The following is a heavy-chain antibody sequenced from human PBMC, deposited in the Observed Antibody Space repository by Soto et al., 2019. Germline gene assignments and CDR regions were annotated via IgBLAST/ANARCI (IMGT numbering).Heavy chain of an antibody. J-gene: IGHJ4*02. CDR3: VRVVTIPGYPDN. D-gene: IGHD5-12*01. Sequence: QVQLVQSGAEVRQPASSVKVSCKSSVGTFSSYAISWVRQAPGQGLEWMGGIVPIVDTSTYAQKFQGRVTITADESTSTVYMELSSLRSHDTAVYYCVRVVTIPGYPDNWGQRTLVTVSS. CDR1: VGTFSSYA. CDR2: IVPIVDTS. V-gene: IGHV1-69*12.